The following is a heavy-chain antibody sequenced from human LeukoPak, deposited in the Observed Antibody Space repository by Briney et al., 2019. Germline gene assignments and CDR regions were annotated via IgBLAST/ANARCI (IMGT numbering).Heavy chain of an antibody. D-gene: IGHD2-8*01. CDR1: GYTFTGHY. Sequence: GASLKVSCKSSGYTFTGHYMHWMRQAPGQGLEWVGWINPNSGVTRYAQRFQGRVTMTRDTSTSTAYMELSRLKSDDTAAYYCARVAYCSTGVCLNYDCWGQGTLVTVSS. V-gene: IGHV1-2*02. J-gene: IGHJ4*02. CDR2: INPNSGVT. CDR3: ARVAYCSTGVCLNYDC.